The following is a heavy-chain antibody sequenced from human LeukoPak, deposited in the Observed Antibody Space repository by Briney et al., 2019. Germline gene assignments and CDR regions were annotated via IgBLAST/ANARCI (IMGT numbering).Heavy chain of an antibody. CDR2: ISSVITTV. CDR1: GFTFSTYG. Sequence: GGSLRLSCAASGFTFSTYGMNWVRQAPGKGLEWVSYISSVITTVYYADSVKGRFTISRDNARNSLYLQMNSLSDEDTAVYYCARGTYYSDCWGQGTLVTVSS. CDR3: ARGTYYSDC. J-gene: IGHJ4*02. V-gene: IGHV3-48*02.